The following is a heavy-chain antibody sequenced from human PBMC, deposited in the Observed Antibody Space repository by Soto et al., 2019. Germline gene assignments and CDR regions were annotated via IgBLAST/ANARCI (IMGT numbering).Heavy chain of an antibody. D-gene: IGHD5-12*01. J-gene: IGHJ4*02. V-gene: IGHV1-69*02. CDR2: IIPILGIA. CDR1: GGTFSSYT. CDR3: ARGGIVVATINDYFDY. Sequence: SVKVSCKASGGTFSSYTISWVRQAPGQGLEWMGRIIPILGIANYAQKFQGRVTITADKSTSTAYMELSSLRSEDTAVYYCARGGIVVATINDYFDYWGQGTLVTVSS.